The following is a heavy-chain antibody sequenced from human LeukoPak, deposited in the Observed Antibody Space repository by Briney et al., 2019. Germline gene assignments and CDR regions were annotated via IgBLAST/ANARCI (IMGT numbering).Heavy chain of an antibody. J-gene: IGHJ3*02. CDR1: GGSISSYY. Sequence: PSETLSLTCTVSGGSISSYYWSWIRQPAGEGLGWIGRIYTSGSTNYNPSLKSRVTMSVDTSKNQFSLKLSSVTAADTAVYYCARDIVGATEAAFDIWGQGTMVTVSS. CDR2: IYTSGST. CDR3: ARDIVGATEAAFDI. V-gene: IGHV4-4*07. D-gene: IGHD1-26*01.